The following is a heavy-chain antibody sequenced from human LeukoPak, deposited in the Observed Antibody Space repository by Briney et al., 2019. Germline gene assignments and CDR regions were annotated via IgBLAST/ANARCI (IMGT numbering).Heavy chain of an antibody. CDR1: GFTFSSYW. J-gene: IGHJ4*02. V-gene: IGHV3-23*01. Sequence: PGGSLRLSCAASGFTFSSYWMSWVRQAPGKGLEWVSAISGSGGSTYYADSVKGRFTISRDNSKNTLYLQMNSLRAEDTAVYYCAKDTVFYYDSSGFYHFDYWGQGTLVTVSS. CDR3: AKDTVFYYDSSGFYHFDY. D-gene: IGHD3-22*01. CDR2: ISGSGGST.